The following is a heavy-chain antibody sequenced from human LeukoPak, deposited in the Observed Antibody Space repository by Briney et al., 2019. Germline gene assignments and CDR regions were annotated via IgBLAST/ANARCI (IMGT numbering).Heavy chain of an antibody. D-gene: IGHD3-16*01. Sequence: GGSLRLSCVTSGFTFSGSAMHWIRQASGKGLEWIGRIRVKAHNYATVYAASMKGRFTISRDDSKNTAYLQMTSLKPEDTAVYYCAALRPFDYWGQGTLVTVSS. CDR3: AALRPFDY. CDR2: IRVKAHNYAT. CDR1: GFTFSGSA. V-gene: IGHV3-73*01. J-gene: IGHJ4*02.